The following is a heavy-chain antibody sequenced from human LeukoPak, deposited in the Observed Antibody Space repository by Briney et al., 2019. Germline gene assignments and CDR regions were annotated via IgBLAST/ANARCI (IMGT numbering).Heavy chain of an antibody. Sequence: GGSLRLSCAVSGITLSNYGMSWVRQAPGKGLEWVAGISGSGGRTNYADAVKGRFTISRDNAKNTLFLQMNSLRAEDTAVYYCARPYYDILTGYLYYFDYWGQGTLVTVSS. V-gene: IGHV3-23*01. D-gene: IGHD3-9*01. J-gene: IGHJ4*02. CDR3: ARPYYDILTGYLYYFDY. CDR2: ISGSGGRT. CDR1: GITLSNYG.